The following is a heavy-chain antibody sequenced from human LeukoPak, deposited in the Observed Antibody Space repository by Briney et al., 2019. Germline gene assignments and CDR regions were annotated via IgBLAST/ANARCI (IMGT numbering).Heavy chain of an antibody. CDR1: GYTFTGYA. J-gene: IGHJ6*02. Sequence: ASVKVSCKASGYTFTGYAMNWVRQAPGQGLEWMGWINTNTGNPTYAQGLTGRFVFSLDTSVSTAYLQISSLKAEDTAVYYCARGHTLFILLPSDYYYYGMDVWGQGTTVTVSS. V-gene: IGHV7-4-1*02. D-gene: IGHD2-15*01. CDR2: INTNTGNP. CDR3: ARGHTLFILLPSDYYYYGMDV.